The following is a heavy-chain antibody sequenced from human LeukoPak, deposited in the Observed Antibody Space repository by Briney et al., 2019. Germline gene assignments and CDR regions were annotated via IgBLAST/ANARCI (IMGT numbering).Heavy chain of an antibody. CDR3: TRDRSDFSFLYYYYCMDV. CDR1: RFNFSSYS. J-gene: IGHJ6*03. D-gene: IGHD3-3*01. Sequence: PGGSLRLSCAASRFNFSSYSINWVRQAPGKGLECVANIKQDGSEKYYVDSVKGRFTISRDNAKNSLYLQMNSLRVDDTAVYYCTRDRSDFSFLYYYYCMDVWDKGTTVTVSS. V-gene: IGHV3-7*01. CDR2: IKQDGSEK.